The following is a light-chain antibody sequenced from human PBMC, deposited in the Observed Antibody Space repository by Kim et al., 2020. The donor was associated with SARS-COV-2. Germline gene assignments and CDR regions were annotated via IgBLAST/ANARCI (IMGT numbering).Light chain of an antibody. CDR3: CSYAGDATVV. J-gene: IGLJ2*01. CDR1: SSEVGSYSL. V-gene: IGLV2-23*01. CDR2: EDT. Sequence: GQSITISCAGTSSEVGSYSLVSWYQQYPGKVPTAIIYEDTKRPSGVSNRFSGSKSGNTASLTISGLQADDEAIYFCCSYAGDATVVFGGGTKVTVL.